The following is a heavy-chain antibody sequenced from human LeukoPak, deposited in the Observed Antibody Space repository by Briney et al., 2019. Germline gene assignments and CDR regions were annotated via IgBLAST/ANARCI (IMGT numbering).Heavy chain of an antibody. CDR3: ARGLDDYGDYGMDV. V-gene: IGHV4-34*01. D-gene: IGHD4-17*01. CDR1: GGSFSGYY. J-gene: IGHJ6*02. Sequence: SETLSLTCAVYGGSFSGYYWSWIRQPPGKGLEWIGEINHSGSTNYNPSLKSRVTISVDTSKNQFPLKLSSVTAADTAVYYCARGLDDYGDYGMDVWGQGTTVTVSS. CDR2: INHSGST.